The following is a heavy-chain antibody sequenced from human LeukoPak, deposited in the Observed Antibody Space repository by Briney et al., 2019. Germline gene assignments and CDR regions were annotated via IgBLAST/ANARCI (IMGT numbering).Heavy chain of an antibody. CDR2: MRNDGSEI. Sequence: GGSLRLSCAAPGFPFNYYNIHWFRQAPGKGLEWVAFMRNDGSEIHYADSVKGRFTISRDNSKNSLYLQMNSLRVEDTAVYFCAKDGGRYRFDYWGQGTLVTVSS. D-gene: IGHD3-16*02. CDR3: AKDGGRYRFDY. CDR1: GFPFNYYN. J-gene: IGHJ4*02. V-gene: IGHV3-30*02.